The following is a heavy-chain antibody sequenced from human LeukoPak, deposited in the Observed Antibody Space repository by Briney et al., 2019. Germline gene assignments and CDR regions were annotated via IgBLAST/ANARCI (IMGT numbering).Heavy chain of an antibody. Sequence: GGSLRLSCAASGFTFSSYAMSWVRQAPGKGLEWVSAISGSGGSTYYADSVRGRFTISRDNSKNTLYLQMNSLRAEDTAVYYCAKDLGRTTVTKSDYWGQGTLVTVSS. D-gene: IGHD4-17*01. CDR2: ISGSGGST. J-gene: IGHJ4*02. CDR3: AKDLGRTTVTKSDY. CDR1: GFTFSSYA. V-gene: IGHV3-23*01.